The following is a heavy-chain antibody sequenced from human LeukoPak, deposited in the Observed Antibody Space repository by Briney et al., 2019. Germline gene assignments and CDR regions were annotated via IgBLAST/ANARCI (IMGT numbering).Heavy chain of an antibody. CDR2: IYYSGST. CDR3: ARVRYSSSWYWFDP. CDR1: GGSISTYY. J-gene: IGHJ5*02. V-gene: IGHV4-59*01. Sequence: SQTLSLTCTVSGGSISTYYWTWVRQPPGKGLEWIGYIYYSGSTNYNPSLKSRVTISVDTSKNQFSLKLSSVTAADTAVYYCARVRYSSSWYWFDPWGQGTLVTVSS. D-gene: IGHD6-13*01.